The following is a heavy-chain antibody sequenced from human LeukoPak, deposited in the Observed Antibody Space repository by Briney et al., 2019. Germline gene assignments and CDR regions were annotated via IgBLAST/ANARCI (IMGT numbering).Heavy chain of an antibody. CDR1: GVPLSSFY. Sequence: PSETLSLTCTVSGVPLSSFYWSWIRQPPGKGLEWFGYVYSSGTTNYNPSLKSRVTISIDTSKSQFSLKVTSVTAADTAVYYCAASGSVERGTFHIWGQGTVVTVSS. CDR2: VYSSGTT. D-gene: IGHD3-10*01. CDR3: AASGSVERGTFHI. V-gene: IGHV4-59*01. J-gene: IGHJ3*02.